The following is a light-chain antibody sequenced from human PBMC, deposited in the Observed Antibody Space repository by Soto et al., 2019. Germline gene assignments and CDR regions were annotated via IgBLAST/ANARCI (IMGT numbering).Light chain of an antibody. Sequence: QPVLTQPPSASGAPGQRVTISCSGSRSNIGSNTANWYQQLPGTAPKLLIYSHNQRPSGVPDRFSVSKSGTSASLAISGLQSEDEADYYCATWDDNLDGYVFGTGTKLTVL. J-gene: IGLJ1*01. V-gene: IGLV1-44*01. CDR3: ATWDDNLDGYV. CDR1: RSNIGSNT. CDR2: SHN.